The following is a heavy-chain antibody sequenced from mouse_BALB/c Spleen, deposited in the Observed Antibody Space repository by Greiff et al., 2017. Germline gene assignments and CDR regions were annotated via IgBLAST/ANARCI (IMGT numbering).Heavy chain of an antibody. J-gene: IGHJ2*01. CDR1: GFTFSSYT. V-gene: IGHV5-9*03. Sequence: EVQVVESGGGLVKPGGSLKLSCAASGFTFSSYTMSWVRQTPEKRLEWVATISSGGGNTYYPDSVKGRFTISRDNAKNNLYLQMSSLRSEDTALYYCARYGATAYYFDYWGQGTTLTVSS. D-gene: IGHD1-2*01. CDR3: ARYGATAYYFDY. CDR2: ISSGGGNT.